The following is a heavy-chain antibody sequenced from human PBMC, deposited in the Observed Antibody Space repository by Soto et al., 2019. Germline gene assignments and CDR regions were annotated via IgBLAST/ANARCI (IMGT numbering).Heavy chain of an antibody. CDR1: TFTFSTYA. Sequence: EVQLLEPGGGLVQPGGSLRLSCAASTFTFSTYAMTWVRQAPGKGLEWVASITGSGGRTVYADSLKGRFTISRDNSKNTLYLQMNSLRAEDAAVYYCTRDPNGDYIGAFDFRGQGTVVTVSS. D-gene: IGHD4-17*01. J-gene: IGHJ3*01. CDR3: TRDPNGDYIGAFDF. V-gene: IGHV3-23*01. CDR2: ITGSGGRT.